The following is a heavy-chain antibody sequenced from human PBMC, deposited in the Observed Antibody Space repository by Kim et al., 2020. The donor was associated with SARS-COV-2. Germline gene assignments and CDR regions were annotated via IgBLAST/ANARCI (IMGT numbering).Heavy chain of an antibody. CDR1: GYTFTGYY. CDR2: INPNSGGT. Sequence: ASVKVSCKASGYTFTGYYMHWVRQAPGQGLEWMGWINPNSGGTNYAQKFQGRVTMTRDTTISTAYMELSRLRSDDTAVYYCAREKKLELLRSGVMDVWGQGTTVTVSS. D-gene: IGHD1-7*01. J-gene: IGHJ6*02. V-gene: IGHV1-2*02. CDR3: AREKKLELLRSGVMDV.